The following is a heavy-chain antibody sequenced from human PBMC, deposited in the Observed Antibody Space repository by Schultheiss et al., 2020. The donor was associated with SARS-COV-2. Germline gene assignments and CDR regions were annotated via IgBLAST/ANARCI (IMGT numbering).Heavy chain of an antibody. D-gene: IGHD2-15*01. CDR2: ISGSGGST. V-gene: IGHV3-23*01. J-gene: IGHJ4*02. CDR1: GFSFSNYY. Sequence: GGSLRLSCAASGFSFSNYYMSWIRQGPEKRLEWVSVISGSGGSTYYADSVKGRFTISRDNSKNTLYLQMNSLRAEDTAVYYCAKDPFVVVVAANFDYWGQGTLVTVSS. CDR3: AKDPFVVVVAANFDY.